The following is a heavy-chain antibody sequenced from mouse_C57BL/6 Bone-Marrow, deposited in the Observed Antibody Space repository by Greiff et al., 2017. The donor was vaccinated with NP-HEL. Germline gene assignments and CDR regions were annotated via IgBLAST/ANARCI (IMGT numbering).Heavy chain of an antibody. CDR2: IYPGDGAT. CDR1: GYAFSSSW. V-gene: IGHV1-82*01. Sequence: VQLVESGPELVKPGASVKISCKASGYAFSSSWMNWVKQRPGKGLEWIGRIYPGDGATNYNGKFKGKATLTADKSSSTAYMQLSSLTSEDSAVYFCAIITTVEGYWGQGTTLTVSS. D-gene: IGHD1-1*01. J-gene: IGHJ2*01. CDR3: AIITTVEGY.